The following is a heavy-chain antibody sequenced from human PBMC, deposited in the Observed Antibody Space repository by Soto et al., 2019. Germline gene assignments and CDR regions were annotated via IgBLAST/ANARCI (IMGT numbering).Heavy chain of an antibody. D-gene: IGHD3-3*01. Sequence: ASVKVSCKVSGYTLTELSMHWVRQAPGKGLEWMGGFDPEDGETIYAQKFQGRVTMTEDTSTDTAYMELSSLRSEDTAVYYCATGIGVVICRPYYFDYWGQGTLVTVSS. CDR2: FDPEDGET. CDR1: GYTLTELS. J-gene: IGHJ4*02. V-gene: IGHV1-24*01. CDR3: ATGIGVVICRPYYFDY.